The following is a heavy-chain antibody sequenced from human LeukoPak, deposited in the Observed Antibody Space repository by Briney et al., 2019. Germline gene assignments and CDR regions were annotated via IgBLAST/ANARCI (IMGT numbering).Heavy chain of an antibody. Sequence: GGSLRLSCVGSGISLTNYAMTWVRQAPGKGLEWVSYISERGGSTSYADSVKGRFTISRDTSLNTLYLQMTSLRAEDTAVYFCAKRGIVIRGILVIGYHQEAYHYDYWGQGVLVTISS. V-gene: IGHV3-23*01. CDR2: ISERGGST. CDR3: AKRGIVIRGILVIGYHQEAYHYDY. CDR1: GISLTNYA. D-gene: IGHD3-10*01. J-gene: IGHJ4*02.